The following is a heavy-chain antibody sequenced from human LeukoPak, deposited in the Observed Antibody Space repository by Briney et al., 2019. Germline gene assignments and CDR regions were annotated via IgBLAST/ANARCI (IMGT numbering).Heavy chain of an antibody. J-gene: IGHJ4*02. V-gene: IGHV4-30-4*08. CDR2: IYFSGSA. Sequence: KPSETLSLTCTVAGASITYGGYYWSWIRQHPGKGLEWIGCIYFSGSAYYNPSLKSRVTMSVDTSKNQFSLKLNSVTAAETAMYFCARGGVGGYDYFDSWGQGTLVAVSS. CDR1: GASITYGGYY. CDR3: ARGGVGGYDYFDS. D-gene: IGHD5-12*01.